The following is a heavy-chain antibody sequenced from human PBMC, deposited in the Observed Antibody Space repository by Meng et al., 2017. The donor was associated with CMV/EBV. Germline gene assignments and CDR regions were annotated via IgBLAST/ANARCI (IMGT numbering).Heavy chain of an antibody. CDR3: AKDSGTAMAWFDP. D-gene: IGHD5-18*01. V-gene: IGHV3-23*01. CDR1: GFTFSSYA. Sequence: ASGFTFSSYAMSWVRQAPGKGLEWVSAISGSGGSTSYADSVKGRFTISRDNSKNTLYLQMNSLRAEDTAVYYCAKDSGTAMAWFDPWGQGTLVTVSS. CDR2: ISGSGGST. J-gene: IGHJ5*02.